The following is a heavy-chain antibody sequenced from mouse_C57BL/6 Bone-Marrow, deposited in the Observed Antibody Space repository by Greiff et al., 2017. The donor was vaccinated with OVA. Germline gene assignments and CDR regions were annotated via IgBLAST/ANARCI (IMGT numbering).Heavy chain of an antibody. CDR3: AGGRTAQTAGTCYAMGY. D-gene: IGHD3-2*02. Sequence: VQLQQPGAELVKPGASVKMSCKASGYTFTSYWITWVKQRPGQGLEWIGDIYPGSGSTNYNEKFKSKATLTVDTTSSTAYMQLSSLTSEDSAVYYCAGGRTAQTAGTCYAMGYWGQGTSVTVSS. V-gene: IGHV1-55*01. CDR1: GYTFTSYW. J-gene: IGHJ4*01. CDR2: IYPGSGST.